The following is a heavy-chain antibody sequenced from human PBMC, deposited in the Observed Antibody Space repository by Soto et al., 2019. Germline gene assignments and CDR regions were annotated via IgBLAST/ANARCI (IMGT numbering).Heavy chain of an antibody. CDR3: EVTTGS. CDR2: VSTDHGNA. V-gene: IGHV1-8*01. CDR1: GYSFTDYD. J-gene: IGHJ4*02. D-gene: IGHD1-1*01. Sequence: QVQVVQSKAEVKKPGASVKVSCKTSGYSFTDYDINWVREAPGQGLEWKGWVSTDHGNAGYAQHFQGRLTLTTNTSINTAYMELNSLPSEDPAVYYCEVTTGSWGQGTMVTVSS.